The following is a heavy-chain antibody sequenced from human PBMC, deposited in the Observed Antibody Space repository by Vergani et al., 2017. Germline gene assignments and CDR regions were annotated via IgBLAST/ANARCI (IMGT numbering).Heavy chain of an antibody. Sequence: EVQLVESGGGLVQPGRSLRLSCAASGFTFDDYAMHWVRQAPGKGLEWVSGISWNSGSIGYADSVKGRFTISRDNAKNSLYLQMNSLRAEDTALYYCAKRSRPSGWFDPWGQGTLVTVSS. CDR2: ISWNSGSI. J-gene: IGHJ5*02. D-gene: IGHD3-10*01. V-gene: IGHV3-9*01. CDR3: AKRSRPSGWFDP. CDR1: GFTFDDYA.